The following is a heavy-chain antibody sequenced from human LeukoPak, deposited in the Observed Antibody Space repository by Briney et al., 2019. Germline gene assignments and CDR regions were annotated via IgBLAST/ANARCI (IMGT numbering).Heavy chain of an antibody. CDR3: ATKAGNFQERVSLDY. D-gene: IGHD1-1*01. Sequence: PGGSLRLSCAASGFTFSSSWMHWVRQAPGQGLVWVSRINNDGSTTNYVDSVKGRFTISRDNGKNTVYLQMNSLRADDAAVYYCATKAGNFQERVSLDYWGQGILVTVSS. V-gene: IGHV3-74*01. CDR1: GFTFSSSW. J-gene: IGHJ4*02. CDR2: INNDGSTT.